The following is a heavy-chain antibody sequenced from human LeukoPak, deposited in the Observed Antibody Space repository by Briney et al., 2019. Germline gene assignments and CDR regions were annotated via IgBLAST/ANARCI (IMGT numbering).Heavy chain of an antibody. Sequence: SETLSLTCTVSGGSISSYYWSWIRQPPGKGLEWIGYIYYSGSTNYDPSLKSRVTISVDTSKNQFSLKLSSVTAADTAVYYCARAPREAWELIGETGYAFDIWGQGTMVTVSS. CDR2: IYYSGST. J-gene: IGHJ3*02. V-gene: IGHV4-59*08. D-gene: IGHD1-26*01. CDR1: GGSISSYY. CDR3: ARAPREAWELIGETGYAFDI.